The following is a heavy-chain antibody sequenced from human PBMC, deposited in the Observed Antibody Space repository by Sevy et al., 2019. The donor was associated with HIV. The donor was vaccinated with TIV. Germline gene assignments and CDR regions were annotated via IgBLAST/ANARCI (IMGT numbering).Heavy chain of an antibody. Sequence: GGSLRLSCAASGFTFSSYSMNWVRQAPGKGLEWVSSISSSSSYIYYADSVKRRFTISRDNAKNSLYLQMNSLRAEDTAVYYCARAYTSFSSGWYKDYYGMDVWGQGTTVTVSS. V-gene: IGHV3-21*01. D-gene: IGHD6-19*01. CDR3: ARAYTSFSSGWYKDYYGMDV. CDR2: ISSSSSYI. J-gene: IGHJ6*02. CDR1: GFTFSSYS.